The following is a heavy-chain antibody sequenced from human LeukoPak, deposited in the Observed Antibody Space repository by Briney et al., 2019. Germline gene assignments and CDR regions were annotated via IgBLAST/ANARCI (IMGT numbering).Heavy chain of an antibody. CDR3: ARDYADYVGYFFFDY. D-gene: IGHD4-17*01. J-gene: IGHJ4*02. Sequence: GSLRLSCAASGFTFNNYAMNWVRQAPGKGLEWVSSISGGGETTYYADSAKGRFTISRDNSQDTLYLQMNSLRAEDTAVYYCARDYADYVGYFFFDYWGQGTLVTVSS. CDR1: GFTFNNYA. V-gene: IGHV3-23*01. CDR2: ISGGGETT.